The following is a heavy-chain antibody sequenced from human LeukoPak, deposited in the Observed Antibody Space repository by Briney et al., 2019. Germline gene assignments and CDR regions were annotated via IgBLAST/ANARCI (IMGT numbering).Heavy chain of an antibody. CDR3: AKDTVDIVAKSGPHYGMDV. V-gene: IGHV3-7*03. CDR2: MPHDGSVK. CDR1: GFTFTAHW. D-gene: IGHD5-12*01. J-gene: IGHJ6*02. Sequence: GGSLRLSCAASGFTFTAHWMAWVRQAPGKGLEWVANMPHDGSVKYYVDSVKGRFTISRDNSKNSLYLQMNSLRAEDTALYYCAKDTVDIVAKSGPHYGMDVWGQGTTVTVSS.